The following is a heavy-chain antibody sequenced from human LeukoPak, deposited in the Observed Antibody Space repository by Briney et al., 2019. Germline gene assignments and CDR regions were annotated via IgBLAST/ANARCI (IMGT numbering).Heavy chain of an antibody. Sequence: GGSLRLSCTASGFILSTYGMHWVRQAPGKGLEWVAFIRYDGTSQFYAESVKGRFTISRDNSKHTLYLQVNSLRTEDTALYYCAKGLDYCLDYWGQGTLVTVSS. CDR1: GFILSTYG. CDR2: IRYDGTSQ. CDR3: AKGLDYCLDY. J-gene: IGHJ4*02. D-gene: IGHD2/OR15-2a*01. V-gene: IGHV3-30*02.